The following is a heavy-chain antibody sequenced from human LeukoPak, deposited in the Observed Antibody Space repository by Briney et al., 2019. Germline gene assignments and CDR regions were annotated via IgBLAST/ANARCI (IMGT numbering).Heavy chain of an antibody. D-gene: IGHD5-24*01. V-gene: IGHV1-8*01. CDR3: ARDGYNSRAFDI. CDR1: GYTFTSYD. CDR2: MNPNSGNT. J-gene: IGHJ3*02. Sequence: GASVKVSCKAPGYTFTSYDINWVRQATGQGLEWMGWMNPNSGNTGYAQKFQGRVTMTRNTSISTAYMELSSLRSEDTAVYYCARDGYNSRAFDIWGQGTMVTVSS.